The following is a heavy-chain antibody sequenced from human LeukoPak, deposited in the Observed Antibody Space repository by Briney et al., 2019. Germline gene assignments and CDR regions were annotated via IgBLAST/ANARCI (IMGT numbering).Heavy chain of an antibody. Sequence: GGSLRLSCAASGFTVSRYEMNWVRQAPGKGLEWVSNISSSGTTIYYADSVKGRFSISRDIAKNSLYLQMNSLRVEDTAVYYCAKYGDYKYFQHWGQGTLVTVSS. V-gene: IGHV3-48*03. J-gene: IGHJ1*01. CDR3: AKYGDYKYFQH. D-gene: IGHD4-17*01. CDR1: GFTVSRYE. CDR2: ISSSGTTI.